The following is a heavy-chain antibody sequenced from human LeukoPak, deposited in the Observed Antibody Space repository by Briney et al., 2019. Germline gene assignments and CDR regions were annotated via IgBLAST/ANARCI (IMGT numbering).Heavy chain of an antibody. CDR1: GLAFQNYW. CDR2: IKQDGSEK. CDR3: ARRNNYFDY. V-gene: IGHV3-7*01. Sequence: GGSLRLSCVATGLAFQNYWMSWVRQAPGKGLEWVANIKQDGSEKYYVDSVKGRFTISRDNAKNSLYLQMNSLRAEDTAVYYCARRNNYFDYWGQGTLVTVSS. J-gene: IGHJ4*02.